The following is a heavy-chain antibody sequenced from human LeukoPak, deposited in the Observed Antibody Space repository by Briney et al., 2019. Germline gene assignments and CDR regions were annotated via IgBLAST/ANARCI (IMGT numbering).Heavy chain of an antibody. V-gene: IGHV3-74*01. CDR2: INSDGSST. D-gene: IGHD3-22*01. CDR3: AKDFSVYYYDSRVLDY. J-gene: IGHJ4*02. Sequence: GGSLRLSCAASGFTFSSYGMSWVRQAPGKGLVWVSRINSDGSSTDYADSVKGRFTISRDNAKNTLYLQMNRLRAEDTAVYYCAKDFSVYYYDSRVLDYWGQGTLVTVSS. CDR1: GFTFSSYG.